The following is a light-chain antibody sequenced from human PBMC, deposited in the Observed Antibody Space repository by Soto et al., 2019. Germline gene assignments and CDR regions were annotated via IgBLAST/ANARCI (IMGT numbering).Light chain of an antibody. CDR1: QAISSW. CDR2: KAS. Sequence: DIQMTQSPSTLSASVGERVTITCRARQAISSWLAWYQQKPGKAPKLLIYKASSLESGVPSRFSGSGSGTEFTLTIISLQPDDFATYYCQQYNSYWTFGQGTKVEIK. J-gene: IGKJ1*01. V-gene: IGKV1-5*03. CDR3: QQYNSYWT.